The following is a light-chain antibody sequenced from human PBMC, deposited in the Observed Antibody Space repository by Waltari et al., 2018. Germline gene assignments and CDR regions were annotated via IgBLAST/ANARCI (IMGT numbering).Light chain of an antibody. J-gene: IGLJ2*01. CDR1: ALSKQY. Sequence: SFELTQPPSLSVSPGQTARNTCSGDALSKQYAHWHQQRPGLAPVLVIYKDTERPSGIPERFSGSSSGTTVTLTISGVQAEDEADYYCQSADSSGSVVFGGGTKLTVL. V-gene: IGLV3-25*03. CDR3: QSADSSGSVV. CDR2: KDT.